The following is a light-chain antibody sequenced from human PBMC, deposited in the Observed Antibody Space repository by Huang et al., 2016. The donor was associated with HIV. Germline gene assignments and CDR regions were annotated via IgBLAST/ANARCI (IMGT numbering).Light chain of an antibody. CDR2: GAS. V-gene: IGKV3-11*01. J-gene: IGKJ4*01. CDR1: QSVRHY. Sequence: IVLTQSPASLSLSPGERATLSCRAGQSVRHYLAWYQHKPGQPPRLLIYGASRRATDIPARFNGTGAGTDFTLTISSLETEDSAVYYCQESDTWPRLTLGGGTKVEIK. CDR3: QESDTWPRLT.